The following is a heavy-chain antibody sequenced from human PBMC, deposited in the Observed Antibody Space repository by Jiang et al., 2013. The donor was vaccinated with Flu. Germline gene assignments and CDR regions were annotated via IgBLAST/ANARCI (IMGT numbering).Heavy chain of an antibody. Sequence: EVKKPGESLKISCEASGYRFTTSWIGWVRQMPGKGLEWMGIIYPSDSDTRYSPSFQGQVTISADKSTNTAYLQWSSLKASDTAMYYCVSYARRYTKSFDCWGQGTLVTVSS. D-gene: IGHD5-18*01. V-gene: IGHV5-51*01. CDR2: IYPSDSDT. J-gene: IGHJ4*02. CDR1: GYRFTTSW. CDR3: VSYARRYTKSFDC.